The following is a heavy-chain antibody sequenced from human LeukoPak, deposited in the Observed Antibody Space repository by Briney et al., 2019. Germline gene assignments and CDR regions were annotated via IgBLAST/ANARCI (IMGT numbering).Heavy chain of an antibody. Sequence: PGGSLRLSCAASGFTFSSYEMNWVRQAPGKGLEWVAFIRFDGSNEYYSDSVKGRFTISRDNSKSTLYLQMNSLRAEDTAVYYCARNHGARFDYWGQGTLVTVSS. J-gene: IGHJ4*02. CDR3: ARNHGARFDY. V-gene: IGHV3-30*02. CDR1: GFTFSSYE. D-gene: IGHD1-14*01. CDR2: IRFDGSNE.